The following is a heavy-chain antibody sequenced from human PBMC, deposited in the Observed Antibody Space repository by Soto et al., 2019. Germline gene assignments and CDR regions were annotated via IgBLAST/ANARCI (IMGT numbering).Heavy chain of an antibody. J-gene: IGHJ6*02. D-gene: IGHD1-7*01. CDR2: INPNSGGT. CDR1: GYTFTGYY. V-gene: IGHV1-2*02. CDR3: ARVGLTGTTDYYYGMDV. Sequence: ASVKVSCKASGYTFTGYYMHWVRQAPGQGLEWMGWINPNSGGTNYAQKFQGRVTMTRDTSISTAYMELSRLRSDDTAVYYCARVGLTGTTDYYYGMDVWGQGTTVTVSS.